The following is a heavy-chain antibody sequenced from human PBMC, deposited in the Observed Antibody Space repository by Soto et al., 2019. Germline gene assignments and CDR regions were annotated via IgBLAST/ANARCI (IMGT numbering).Heavy chain of an antibody. CDR2: IIPIFGTA. CDR3: ARLNTYYYGSASYYYGIDV. V-gene: IGHV1-69*06. D-gene: IGHD3-10*01. Sequence: QVQLVQSGAEVKKPGSSVKVSCKASGGTFSSYAISWVRQAPGQGLEWMGGIIPIFGTANYAQKFQGRVTITADKSTSTAYMELSSLRSEDTAVYYCARLNTYYYGSASYYYGIDVWGQGTTVTVSS. CDR1: GGTFSSYA. J-gene: IGHJ6*02.